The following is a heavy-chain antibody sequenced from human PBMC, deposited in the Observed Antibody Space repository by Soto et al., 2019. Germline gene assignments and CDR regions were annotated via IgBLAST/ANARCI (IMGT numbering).Heavy chain of an antibody. CDR3: ARGSAYDFWSDNPNPH. V-gene: IGHV1-8*01. CDR1: GYTFTSYD. Sequence: QVQLVQSGAEVKKPGASVKVSCKASGYTFTSYDINWVRQATGQGFEWMGWMNPNSGNTGYAQKFQGRVTMTRNTSISTAYMELSSLRSEDTAVYYCARGSAYDFWSDNPNPHWGQGTLVTVSS. CDR2: MNPNSGNT. J-gene: IGHJ1*01. D-gene: IGHD3-3*01.